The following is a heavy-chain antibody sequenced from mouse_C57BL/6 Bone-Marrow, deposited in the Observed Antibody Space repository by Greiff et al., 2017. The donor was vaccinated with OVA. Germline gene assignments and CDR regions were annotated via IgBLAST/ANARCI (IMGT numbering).Heavy chain of an antibody. CDR2: IYPGDGDT. D-gene: IGHD2-3*01. CDR3: ARQEDGYYASYFDY. V-gene: IGHV1-82*01. J-gene: IGHJ2*01. CDR1: GYAFSSSW. Sequence: VQLQQSGPELVKPGASVKISCKASGYAFSSSWMNWVKQRPGKGLEWIGRIYPGDGDTNYNGKFKGKATLTADKSSSTAYMQLSSLTSEDSAVYFCARQEDGYYASYFDYWGQGTTLTVSS.